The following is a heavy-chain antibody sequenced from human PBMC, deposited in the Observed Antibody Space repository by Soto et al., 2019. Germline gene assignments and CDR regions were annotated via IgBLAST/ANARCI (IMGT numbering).Heavy chain of an antibody. V-gene: IGHV1-18*01. CDR1: GYTFTRYG. D-gene: IGHD2-8*01. J-gene: IGHJ6*02. CDR2: INGYTGNT. Sequence: QVQLVQSGAEVKKPGASVKVSCKASGYTFTRYGLSWVRQAPGQGLEWMGWINGYTGNTNYAQKFQGRVTMTTDTCTNTAYLDLWTPISDDTAVYYSARSWVKGNGGIVVWGQSTTVSDSS. CDR3: ARSWVKGNGGIVV.